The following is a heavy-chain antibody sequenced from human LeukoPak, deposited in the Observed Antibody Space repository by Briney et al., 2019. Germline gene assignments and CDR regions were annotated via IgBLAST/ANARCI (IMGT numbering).Heavy chain of an antibody. Sequence: SETLSLTCTVSGGSISSYYWSWIRQPAGKGLEWIGRIYTSGSTNYNPSLKSRVTMSVDTSKNQLSLKLSSVTAADTAVYYCARDREVRGVIGWFDPWGQGTLVTVSS. CDR3: ARDREVRGVIGWFDP. J-gene: IGHJ5*02. D-gene: IGHD3-10*01. CDR1: GGSISSYY. V-gene: IGHV4-4*07. CDR2: IYTSGST.